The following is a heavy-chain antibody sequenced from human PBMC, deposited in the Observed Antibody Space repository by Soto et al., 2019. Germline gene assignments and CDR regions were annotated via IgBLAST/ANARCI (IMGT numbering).Heavy chain of an antibody. CDR3: ARGLFNGYGGFYYGDPKAGI. D-gene: IGHD4-17*01. Sequence: PGGSLRLSCAASGFTFSSFDMHWVRQATGEGLEWVSGIGSAGDTFYLGSVKGRFTISRDNAKNSLFLQMNSLRAGDTAVYYCARGLFNGYGGFYYGDPKAGIWGRGTLVTVSS. V-gene: IGHV3-13*04. J-gene: IGHJ4*02. CDR1: GFTFSSFD. CDR2: IGSAGDT.